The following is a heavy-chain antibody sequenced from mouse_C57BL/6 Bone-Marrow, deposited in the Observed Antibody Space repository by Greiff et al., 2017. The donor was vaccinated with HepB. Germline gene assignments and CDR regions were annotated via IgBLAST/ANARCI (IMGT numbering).Heavy chain of an antibody. V-gene: IGHV1-72*01. CDR3: ARGAVNYCNYYAMDD. J-gene: IGHJ4*01. Sequence: QVQLQQPGAELVKPGASVKLSCKASGYTFTSYWMHWVKQRPGRGLEWIGRIDPNSGGTTYNEKFKSKATLTVDKPSSTAYMQLRRLTSDDSAVYYWARGAVNYCNYYAMDDWGQGTSVTVSS. D-gene: IGHD2-1*01. CDR1: GYTFTSYW. CDR2: IDPNSGGT.